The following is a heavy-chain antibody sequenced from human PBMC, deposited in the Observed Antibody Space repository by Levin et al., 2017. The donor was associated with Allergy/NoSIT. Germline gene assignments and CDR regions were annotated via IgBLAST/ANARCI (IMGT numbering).Heavy chain of an antibody. D-gene: IGHD3-10*01. CDR2: IGTAGDT. CDR3: ARGGSGSYTGYFDY. J-gene: IGHJ4*02. V-gene: IGHV3-13*04. Sequence: PGGSLRLSCAASGFTFSSYDMHWVRQATGKGLEWVSAIGTAGDTYYPGSVKGRFTISRENAKNSLYLQMNSLRAGDTAVYYCARGGSGSYTGYFDYWGQGTLVTVSS. CDR1: GFTFSSYD.